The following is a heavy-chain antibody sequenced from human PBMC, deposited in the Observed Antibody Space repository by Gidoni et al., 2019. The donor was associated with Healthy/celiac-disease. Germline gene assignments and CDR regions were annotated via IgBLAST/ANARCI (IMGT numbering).Heavy chain of an antibody. V-gene: IGHV3-30-3*01. Sequence: QVQLVESGGGVVQPGRSLRLSCAASGFTFSSYAMHWVRQAPGKGLEWVAVISYDGSNKYYADSVKGRFTISRDNSKNTRYLQMNSLRAEDTAVYYCARGVGVLLWFGDLLISGFDYWGQGTLVTVSS. CDR1: GFTFSSYA. CDR3: ARGVGVLLWFGDLLISGFDY. D-gene: IGHD3-10*01. J-gene: IGHJ4*02. CDR2: ISYDGSNK.